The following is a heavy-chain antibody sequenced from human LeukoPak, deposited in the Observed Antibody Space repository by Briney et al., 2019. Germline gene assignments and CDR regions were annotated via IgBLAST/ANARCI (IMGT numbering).Heavy chain of an antibody. V-gene: IGHV3-7*03. Sequence: GGSLRLSCAASGFTFSSYWMSWVRQAPGKGLEWVANIKQDGSEKYSVDSVKGRFTISRDNAKNSLYLQMNSLRAEDTAVYYCARDGPGIAAAAPRYWGQGTLVTVSS. CDR3: ARDGPGIAAAAPRY. J-gene: IGHJ4*02. CDR2: IKQDGSEK. CDR1: GFTFSSYW. D-gene: IGHD6-13*01.